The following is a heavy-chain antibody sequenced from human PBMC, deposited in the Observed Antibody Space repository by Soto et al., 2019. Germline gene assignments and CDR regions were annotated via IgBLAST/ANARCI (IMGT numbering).Heavy chain of an antibody. CDR2: TRNKANSYTT. D-gene: IGHD6-13*01. CDR3: ASEVTGYSSSWYYYYYYMDV. CDR1: GFTFSDHY. J-gene: IGHJ6*03. V-gene: IGHV3-72*01. Sequence: PGGSLRLSCAASGFTFSDHYMDWVRQAPGKGLEWVGRTRNKANSYTTEYAASVKGRLTISRDDSKNSLYLQMNSLKTEDTAVYYCASEVTGYSSSWYYYYYYMDVWGKGTTVTVSS.